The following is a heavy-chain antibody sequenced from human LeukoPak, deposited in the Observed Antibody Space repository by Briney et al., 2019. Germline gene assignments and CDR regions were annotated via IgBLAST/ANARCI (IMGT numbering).Heavy chain of an antibody. D-gene: IGHD6-6*01. V-gene: IGHV3-30-3*01. CDR2: ISYDGSNK. CDR1: GFTVSSNY. J-gene: IGHJ4*02. Sequence: GGSLRLSCAASGFTVSSNYMSWVRQAPGKGLEWVAIISYDGSNKYYADSVKGRFTISRDNSKNTLYLQMNSLRAEDTAVYYCASPSPYSSSSAGYYFDYWGQGTLVTVSS. CDR3: ASPSPYSSSSAGYYFDY.